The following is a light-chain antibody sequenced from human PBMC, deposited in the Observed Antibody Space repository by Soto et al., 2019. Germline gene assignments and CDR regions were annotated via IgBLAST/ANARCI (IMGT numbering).Light chain of an antibody. J-gene: IGKJ4*01. CDR2: AAS. CDR3: QKSYTTPLT. Sequence: QMTQSPSSLSSTVGDRVTITCRASQTISGYLNWYQQNTGKAPELLIYAASYLGNGVPSRLSGSGSGTYLNLTISSLQPEDLATYYCQKSYTTPLTCGGGTKVDI. V-gene: IGKV1-39*01. CDR1: QTISGY.